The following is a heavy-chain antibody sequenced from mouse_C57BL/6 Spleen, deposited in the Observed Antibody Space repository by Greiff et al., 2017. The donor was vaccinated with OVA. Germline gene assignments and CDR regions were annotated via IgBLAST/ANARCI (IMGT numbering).Heavy chain of an antibody. J-gene: IGHJ1*03. CDR3: ARYYSSFFWYLDV. CDR2: IRNKANGYTT. Sequence: EVQLVESGGGLVQPGGSLSLTCAASGFTFTDYYISWVRQPPGKALEWLGFIRNKANGYTTEYSASVKGRFTISRDNSLSILYIKMNALGAEVNATYYCARYYSSFFWYLDVWGTGTTVTVSS. D-gene: IGHD1-1*01. CDR1: GFTFTDYY. V-gene: IGHV7-3*01.